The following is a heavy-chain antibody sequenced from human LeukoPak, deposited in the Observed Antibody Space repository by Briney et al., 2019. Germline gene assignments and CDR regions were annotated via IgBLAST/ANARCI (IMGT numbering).Heavy chain of an antibody. CDR3: ARDLGQWLETWGYYFDY. V-gene: IGHV3-7*01. D-gene: IGHD6-19*01. Sequence: GGSLRLSCAASRLTFTSYWMSWVRQAPGKGLEWVANMNQFGNERYYVDSVRGRFTISRDNAKNSLYPQMNSLRAEDTAVYYCARDLGQWLETWGYYFDYWGQGTLVTVSS. J-gene: IGHJ4*02. CDR2: MNQFGNER. CDR1: RLTFTSYW.